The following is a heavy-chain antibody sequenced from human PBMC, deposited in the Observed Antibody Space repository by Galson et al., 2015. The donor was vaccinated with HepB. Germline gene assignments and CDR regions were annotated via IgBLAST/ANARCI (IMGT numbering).Heavy chain of an antibody. CDR1: GFTFSSYT. CDR3: ARDLSGFGFDY. CDR2: ISSSSYYK. J-gene: IGHJ4*02. D-gene: IGHD3-9*01. V-gene: IGHV3-21*01. Sequence: LRLSCAASGFTFSSYTINWVRQAPGKGLEWVSSISSSSYYKYYADSVKGRFTISRDNAKNSLYLQMNSLRAEDTAVYYCARDLSGFGFDYWGQGTLVTVSS.